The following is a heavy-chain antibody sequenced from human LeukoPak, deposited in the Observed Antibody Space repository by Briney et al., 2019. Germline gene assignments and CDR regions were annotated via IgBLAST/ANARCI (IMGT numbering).Heavy chain of an antibody. D-gene: IGHD1-26*01. V-gene: IGHV3-33*01. J-gene: IGHJ4*02. CDR2: IWYDGSNK. CDR3: AGDGVVGATIFDY. CDR1: GFTFSSYG. Sequence: GGSLRLSCAASGFTFSSYGMHWVRQAPGKGLEWVAVIWYDGSNKYYADSVKGRFTISRDNSKNTLYLQMNSLRAEDTAVYYCAGDGVVGATIFDYWGQGTLVTVSS.